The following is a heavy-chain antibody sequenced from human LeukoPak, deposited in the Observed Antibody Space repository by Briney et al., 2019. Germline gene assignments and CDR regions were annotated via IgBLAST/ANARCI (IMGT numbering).Heavy chain of an antibody. V-gene: IGHV1-18*01. D-gene: IGHD6-6*01. J-gene: IGHJ4*02. CDR2: ISAYNGNT. CDR3: ATQMSSSPGY. CDR1: GYTFTSYG. Sequence: GASVKVSCKASGYTFTSYGISWVRQAPGQGLEWMGWISAYNGNTNYAQKFQGRVTITTDESTSTAYMELSSLRSEDTAVYYCATQMSSSPGYWGQGTLVTVSS.